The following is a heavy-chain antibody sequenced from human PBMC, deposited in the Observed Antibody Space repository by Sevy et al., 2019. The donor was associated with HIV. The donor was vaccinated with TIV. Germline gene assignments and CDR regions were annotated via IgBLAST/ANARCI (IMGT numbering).Heavy chain of an antibody. D-gene: IGHD1-26*01. Sequence: GGSLRLSCVASGFTFSSYAMNWVRQAPGKGLEWVSGLSGSGGSTKYADSVKGRFTISRDNSINTLYLQMNSLRAEDTAVYYCAKDRVWELGDAFDIWGQGTMVTVSS. V-gene: IGHV3-23*01. CDR2: LSGSGGST. CDR3: AKDRVWELGDAFDI. CDR1: GFTFSSYA. J-gene: IGHJ3*02.